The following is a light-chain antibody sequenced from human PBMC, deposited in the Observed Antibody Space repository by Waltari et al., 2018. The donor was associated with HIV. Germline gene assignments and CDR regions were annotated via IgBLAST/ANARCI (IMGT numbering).Light chain of an antibody. CDR3: CSYGGDDTLV. V-gene: IGLV2-23*01. J-gene: IGLJ3*02. Sequence: QSALTQPASVSGSLGQSFTISCTGASTTGGSFSLVSWYQNRPGQSPTPIIYDDSKRPLGISSRFSGSKSGNTASLTISGLQSEDEADYYCCSYGGDDTLVFGGGTKVTAL. CDR1: STTGGSFSL. CDR2: DDS.